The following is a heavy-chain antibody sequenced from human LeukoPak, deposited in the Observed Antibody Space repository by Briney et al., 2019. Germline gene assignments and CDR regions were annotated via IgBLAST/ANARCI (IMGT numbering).Heavy chain of an antibody. CDR1: GFTFSSYA. CDR2: ISYDGSNK. D-gene: IGHD2-15*01. CDR3: ARDPSYCSGGSCFYFDY. Sequence: GRSLRLSCAASGFTFSSYAMHWVRQAPGKGLEWVAVISYDGSNKYYADSVKGRFTVSRDNSKNTLYLQTNSLRAEDTAVYYCARDPSYCSGGSCFYFDYWGQGTLVTVSS. J-gene: IGHJ4*02. V-gene: IGHV3-30-3*01.